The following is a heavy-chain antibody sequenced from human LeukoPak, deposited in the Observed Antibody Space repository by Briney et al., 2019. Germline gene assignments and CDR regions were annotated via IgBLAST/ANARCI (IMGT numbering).Heavy chain of an antibody. V-gene: IGHV7-4-1*02. CDR1: GYTFTTYY. CDR2: INTNTGNP. CDR3: ARSYDYVWGSYRLNHFDY. J-gene: IGHJ4*02. D-gene: IGHD3-16*02. Sequence: ASVKVSCKASGYTFTTYYMHWVRQAPGQGLEWMGWINTNTGNPTYAQGFTGRFVFSLDTSVSTAYLQISSLKAEDTAVYYCARSYDYVWGSYRLNHFDYWGQGTLVTVSS.